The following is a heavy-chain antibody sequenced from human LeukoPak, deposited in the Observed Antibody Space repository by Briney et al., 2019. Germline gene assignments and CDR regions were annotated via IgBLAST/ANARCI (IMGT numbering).Heavy chain of an antibody. J-gene: IGHJ4*02. D-gene: IGHD3-22*01. Sequence: SQTLSLTCAISGDSVSSNSATWDWIRQSPSRGLEWLGRTYYRSKWYNDYAVSVKSRVTINPDTSKNQFSLQLNSVTPEDTAVYYCAREGSDGYLFDYRGQGSLVIVSS. CDR1: GDSVSSNSAT. V-gene: IGHV6-1*01. CDR2: TYYRSKWYN. CDR3: AREGSDGYLFDY.